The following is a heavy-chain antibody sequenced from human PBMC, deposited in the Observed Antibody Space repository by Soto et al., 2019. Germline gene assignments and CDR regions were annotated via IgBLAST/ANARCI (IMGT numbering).Heavy chain of an antibody. J-gene: IGHJ4*02. Sequence: QVQLQESGPGLVKPSETLSLTCTVSIDSIAGENWWSWVRQPPGLGLEWIGEVFHTGGTNYNPYLKSRVTMEVDKSKNQFSLKLISATAADTAVYYGARVFSSGSGWMYYFDFWGQGTLVSVSS. CDR2: VFHTGGT. CDR1: IDSIAGENW. CDR3: ARVFSSGSGWMYYFDF. V-gene: IGHV4-4*02. D-gene: IGHD6-19*01.